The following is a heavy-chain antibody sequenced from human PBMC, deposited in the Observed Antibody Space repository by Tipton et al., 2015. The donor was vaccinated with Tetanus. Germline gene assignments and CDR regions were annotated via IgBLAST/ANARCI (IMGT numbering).Heavy chain of an antibody. Sequence: SLRLSCAASGFTLRTYSMNWVRQAPGKGLEWISYISTTSNTIYYADSVKGRFTISRDNGKNLSYLQMSRLRREDTAVYYCARGTSRIVYYFDYWGQGTLVTVSS. J-gene: IGHJ4*02. CDR1: GFTLRTYS. D-gene: IGHD2-21*01. V-gene: IGHV3-48*01. CDR2: ISTTSNTI. CDR3: ARGTSRIVYYFDY.